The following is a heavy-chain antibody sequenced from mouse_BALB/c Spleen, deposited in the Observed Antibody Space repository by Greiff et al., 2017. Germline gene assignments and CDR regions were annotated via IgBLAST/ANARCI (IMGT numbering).Heavy chain of an antibody. V-gene: IGHV5-17*02. CDR1: GFTFSSFG. Sequence: EVQRVESGGGLVQPGGSRKLSCAASGFTFSSFGMHWVRQAPEKGLEWVAYISSGSSTIYYADTVKGRFTISRDNPKNTLFLQMTSLRSEDTAMYYCAREGYGSDYWGQGTTLTVSS. CDR3: AREGYGSDY. D-gene: IGHD1-1*01. J-gene: IGHJ2*01. CDR2: ISSGSSTI.